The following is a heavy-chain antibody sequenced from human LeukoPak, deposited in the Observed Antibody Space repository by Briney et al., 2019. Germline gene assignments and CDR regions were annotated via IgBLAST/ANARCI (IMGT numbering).Heavy chain of an antibody. CDR2: MYNSGRT. CDR1: GASIRSHF. Sequence: SETLSLTCIVSGASIRSHFWSWIRRPPGKALEWIGYMYNSGRTNYSPSLKSRVTISVDTSKSQFSLKLSSVTAADTAVYYCAGLAKDLKRTAMVIGDDYYGIDVWGQGTTVTVSS. J-gene: IGHJ6*02. CDR3: AGLAKDLKRTAMVIGDDYYGIDV. D-gene: IGHD5-18*01. V-gene: IGHV4-59*08.